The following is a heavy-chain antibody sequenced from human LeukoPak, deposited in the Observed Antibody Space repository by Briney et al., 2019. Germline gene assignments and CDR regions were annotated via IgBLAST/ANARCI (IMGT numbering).Heavy chain of an antibody. CDR3: ARLDSSAYMNWFDP. V-gene: IGHV1-18*01. D-gene: IGHD3-22*01. CDR2: ISAYNGNT. J-gene: IGHJ5*02. Sequence: ASVKVSCKASGYTFTNYGISWVRQAPGQGREWMEWISAYNGNTNYAQKLQGRVTMTTDTSTSTAYMELRSLRSDDTAVYYCARLDSSAYMNWFDPWGQGTLVTVSS. CDR1: GYTFTNYG.